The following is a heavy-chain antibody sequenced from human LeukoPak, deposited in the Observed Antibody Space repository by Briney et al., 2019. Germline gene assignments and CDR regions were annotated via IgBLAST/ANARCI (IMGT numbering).Heavy chain of an antibody. CDR2: IFPGDSDT. Sequence: GESLKISCKGSGYSFTNYWIGWVLQMPGKGLEWMGIIFPGDSDTRYSPSFQGQVTISVDKSLSTAYLQWSSLKASDTAIYYCARQFDYWFDPWGQGTLVTVSS. V-gene: IGHV5-51*01. CDR3: ARQFDYWFDP. CDR1: GYSFTNYW. D-gene: IGHD3-9*01. J-gene: IGHJ5*02.